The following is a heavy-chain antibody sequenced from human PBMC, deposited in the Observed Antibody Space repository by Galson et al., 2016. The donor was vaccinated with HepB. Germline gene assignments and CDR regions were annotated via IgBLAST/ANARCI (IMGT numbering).Heavy chain of an antibody. Sequence: SLRLSCAASGFSFSNSWMSWVRQTPGKGLEWVANINQDGREMSYGDSVTGRFTTSRDNAKKSLYLQMNSLRVEDTAVYYCADMGATDDYWGQGTLVTVSS. CDR3: ADMGATDDY. D-gene: IGHD1-26*01. V-gene: IGHV3-7*01. J-gene: IGHJ4*02. CDR2: INQDGREM. CDR1: GFSFSNSW.